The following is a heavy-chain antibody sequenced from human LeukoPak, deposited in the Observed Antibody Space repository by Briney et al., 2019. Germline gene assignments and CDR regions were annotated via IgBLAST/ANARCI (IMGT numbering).Heavy chain of an antibody. CDR1: GFTFSSYS. Sequence: GGSLRLSCAASGFTFSSYSMNWVRQAPGKGLEWVAVISYDGSNKYYADSVKGRFTISRDNSKNTLYLQMNSLRAEDTAVYYCAKGRSMIVVVTLIDYWGQGTLVTVSS. D-gene: IGHD3-22*01. CDR2: ISYDGSNK. CDR3: AKGRSMIVVVTLIDY. V-gene: IGHV3-30*18. J-gene: IGHJ4*02.